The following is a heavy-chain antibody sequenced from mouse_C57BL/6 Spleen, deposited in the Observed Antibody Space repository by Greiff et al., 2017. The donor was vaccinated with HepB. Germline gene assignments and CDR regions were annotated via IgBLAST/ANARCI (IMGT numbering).Heavy chain of an antibody. J-gene: IGHJ2*01. CDR3: ARTALYYPGFDY. D-gene: IGHD1-1*01. V-gene: IGHV4-1*01. CDR2: INPDSSTI. Sequence: EVKVIESGGGLVQPGGSLKLSCAASGIDFSRYWMSWVRRAPGKGLEWIGEINPDSSTINYAPSLKDKFIISRDNAENTLYLQMSKVRSEDTALYYCARTALYYPGFDYWGQGTTLTVSS. CDR1: GIDFSRYW.